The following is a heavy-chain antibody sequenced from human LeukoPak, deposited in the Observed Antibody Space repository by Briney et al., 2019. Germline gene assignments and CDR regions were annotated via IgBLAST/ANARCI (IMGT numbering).Heavy chain of an antibody. V-gene: IGHV4-38-2*02. CDR2: INHSGST. J-gene: IGHJ4*02. Sequence: PSETLSLTCTVSGYSISSGYYWSWIRQPPGKGLEGIGEINHSGSTNYNPSLKSRVTISVDTSKNQFSLKLSSVTAADTAVYYCARLGYYYDSSGYPRYFDYWGQGTLVTVSS. D-gene: IGHD3-22*01. CDR1: GYSISSGYY. CDR3: ARLGYYYDSSGYPRYFDY.